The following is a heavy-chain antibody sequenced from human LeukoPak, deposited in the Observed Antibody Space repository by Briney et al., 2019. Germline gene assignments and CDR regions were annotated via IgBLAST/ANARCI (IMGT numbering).Heavy chain of an antibody. J-gene: IGHJ1*01. CDR3: ALSSSSWYGYFQH. D-gene: IGHD6-13*01. V-gene: IGHV3-7*01. Sequence: PGGSLRLSCAASGFTFSSYWMSWVRQAPGKGLEWVANIKQDGSEKYYVDSVKGRFTISRDNAKNSLYLQMNSLRAEDTAVYYCALSSSSWYGYFQHWGQGTMVTVSS. CDR1: GFTFSSYW. CDR2: IKQDGSEK.